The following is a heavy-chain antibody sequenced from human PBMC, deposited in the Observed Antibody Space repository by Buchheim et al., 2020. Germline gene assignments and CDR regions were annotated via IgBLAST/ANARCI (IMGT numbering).Heavy chain of an antibody. D-gene: IGHD3-16*01. J-gene: IGHJ4*02. CDR1: GDSISSSIYY. CDR3: ARLDYGGVAPSS. CDR2: IYYSGST. Sequence: QLQLQESGPGLVKPSETLSLTCTVSGDSISSSIYYWGWIRQPPGKGLEWIGTIYYSGSTYYNPSLKSRVPISVATSQNQFSLTRSSVTAADTAVYYGARLDYGGVAPSSWGQGTL. V-gene: IGHV4-39*01.